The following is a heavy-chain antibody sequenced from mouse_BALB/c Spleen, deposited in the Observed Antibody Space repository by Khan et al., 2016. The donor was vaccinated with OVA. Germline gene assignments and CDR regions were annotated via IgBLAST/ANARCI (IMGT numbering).Heavy chain of an antibody. V-gene: IGHV1-77*01. CDR3: ARAGWDGFAY. CDR2: IYPGRDST. CDR1: GYTSPDYV. Sequence: QVQLQQPGPELLKPGASVKMSCKASGYTSPDYVMNWVKQRNGQGLEWIGQIYPGRDSTYYTETFKGKARLTTYRSSSTAYMQLSNLTCESSTFYFCARAGWDGFAYWGQGTLVTVSA. J-gene: IGHJ3*01. D-gene: IGHD4-1*01.